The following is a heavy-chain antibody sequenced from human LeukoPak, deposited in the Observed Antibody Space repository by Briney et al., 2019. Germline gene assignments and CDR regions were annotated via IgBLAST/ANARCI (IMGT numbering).Heavy chain of an antibody. CDR3: ARDSPTYYFDY. Sequence: SETLSLTCTVSGGSISSGIYYWSWIRQPAGEGLEWIGRIYTNGNTSYNPSLRSRVTISLDTSKNQFSLNLNSVSAADTAVYYCARDSPTYYFDYWGQGTLVTVSS. CDR2: IYTNGNT. J-gene: IGHJ4*02. CDR1: GGSISSGIYY. V-gene: IGHV4-61*02.